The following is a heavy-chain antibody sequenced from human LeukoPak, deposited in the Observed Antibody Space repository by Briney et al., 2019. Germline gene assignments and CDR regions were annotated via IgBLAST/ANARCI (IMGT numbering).Heavy chain of an antibody. V-gene: IGHV3-43*02. CDR3: ARDRDRGASRCDY. D-gene: IGHD2-2*01. CDR1: GFAFRDFS. CDR2: ISGDGGTT. Sequence: GGSLRLSCAASGFAFRDFSMHWVRQAPGKGLEWVSLISGDGGTTHYGDSAKGRFTISRDNARNSLYLQMNSLRAEDTAVYYCARDRDRGASRCDYWGQGTLVTVSS. J-gene: IGHJ4*02.